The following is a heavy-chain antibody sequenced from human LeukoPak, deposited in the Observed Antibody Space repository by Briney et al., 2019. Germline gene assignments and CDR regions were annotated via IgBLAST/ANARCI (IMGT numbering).Heavy chain of an antibody. CDR3: ARDKVGVGATTV. V-gene: IGHV4-31*03. CDR1: GGSISSGGYY. D-gene: IGHD1-26*01. J-gene: IGHJ3*01. Sequence: SQTLSLTCTVSGGSISSGGYYWSWIRQHPGKGLEWIGYIYYSGSTYYNPSLKSRVTISVDTSKNQFSLKLSSVTAADTAMYYCARDKVGVGATTVWGQGTMVTVSS. CDR2: IYYSGST.